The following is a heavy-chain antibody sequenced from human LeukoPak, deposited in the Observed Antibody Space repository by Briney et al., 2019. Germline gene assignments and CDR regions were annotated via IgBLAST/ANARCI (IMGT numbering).Heavy chain of an antibody. J-gene: IGHJ4*02. CDR3: ARSRNFMVRGASFDY. D-gene: IGHD3-10*01. V-gene: IGHV4-34*01. CDR1: DESLSGYY. CDR2: INHSGST. Sequence: SETLSLTCAVYDESLSGYYWTWIRQPPGKGLECIGEINHSGSTNYNPSLKSRITISVDTSKNQFSLKLSSVTVADTAVYYCARSRNFMVRGASFDYWGQGTLVTVSS.